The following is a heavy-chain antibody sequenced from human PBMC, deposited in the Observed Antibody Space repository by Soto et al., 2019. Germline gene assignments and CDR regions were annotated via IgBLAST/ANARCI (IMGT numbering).Heavy chain of an antibody. J-gene: IGHJ6*02. CDR3: ARDSRYYHRSGSYWRSGMDV. D-gene: IGHD3-10*01. CDR1: GFTFSSYD. Sequence: PXGSLRLSCAASGFTFSSYDMHWVRQATGKGLEWVSAIGTAGDTYYPGSVKGRFTISRENAKNSLYLQMNSLRAGDTAVYYCARDSRYYHRSGSYWRSGMDVWGQGTTVTVSS. V-gene: IGHV3-13*01. CDR2: IGTAGDT.